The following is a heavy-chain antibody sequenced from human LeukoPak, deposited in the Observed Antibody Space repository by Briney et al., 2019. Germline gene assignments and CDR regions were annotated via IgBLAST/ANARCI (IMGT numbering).Heavy chain of an antibody. Sequence: SVKVSCKASGGTFSSYAISWVRQAPGQGLEWMGGIIPIFGTANYAQEFQGRVTITTDESTSTAYMELSSLRSEDTAVYYCASSRGYSYGRIDYWGQGTLVTVSS. CDR3: ASSRGYSYGRIDY. J-gene: IGHJ4*02. CDR2: IIPIFGTA. D-gene: IGHD5-18*01. V-gene: IGHV1-69*05. CDR1: GGTFSSYA.